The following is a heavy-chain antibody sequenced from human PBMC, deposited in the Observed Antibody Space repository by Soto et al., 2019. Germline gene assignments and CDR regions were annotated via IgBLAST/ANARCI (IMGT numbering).Heavy chain of an antibody. Sequence: GASLKISCKGSGYSFTSYWISWVRQMPGKGLEWMGRIDPSDSYTNYSPSFQGHVTISADKSISTAYLQWSSLKASDTAMYYCARGSGSARSAGDYWGQGTLVTVSS. CDR2: IDPSDSYT. CDR1: GYSFTSYW. D-gene: IGHD1-26*01. J-gene: IGHJ4*02. V-gene: IGHV5-10-1*01. CDR3: ARGSGSARSAGDY.